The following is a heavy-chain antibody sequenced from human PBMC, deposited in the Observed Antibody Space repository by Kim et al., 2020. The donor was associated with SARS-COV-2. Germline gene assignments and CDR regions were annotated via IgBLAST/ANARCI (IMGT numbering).Heavy chain of an antibody. CDR3: ARARGGSYYYAMDV. J-gene: IGHJ6*02. V-gene: IGHV3-30-3*01. Sequence: GGSLRLSCAASGFTFSSYAMHWVRQAPGKGLEWVAVISYDGSNKYYADSVKGRFTISRDNSKNTLYLQMNSLRAEDTAVYYCARARGGSYYYAMDVWGQG. CDR1: GFTFSSYA. D-gene: IGHD1-26*01. CDR2: ISYDGSNK.